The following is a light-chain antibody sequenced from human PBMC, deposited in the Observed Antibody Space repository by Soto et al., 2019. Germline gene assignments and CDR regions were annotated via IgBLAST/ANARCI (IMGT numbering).Light chain of an antibody. CDR3: QHYGSSFT. J-gene: IGKJ3*01. CDR2: GAS. CDR1: QSVSSSY. Sequence: EIVLTQSPATLSLSPGERVTLSCRTSQSVSSSYLAWYQQKPGQAPRLLIYGASSRATGIPDRFSGSGSGTDFTLTISRLEPEDFAVYYCQHYGSSFTFGPGTKVDIK. V-gene: IGKV3-20*01.